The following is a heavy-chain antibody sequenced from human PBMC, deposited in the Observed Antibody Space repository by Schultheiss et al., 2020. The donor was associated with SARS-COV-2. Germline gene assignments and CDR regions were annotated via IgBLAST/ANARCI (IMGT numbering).Heavy chain of an antibody. D-gene: IGHD3-9*01. CDR2: ISSSSSYK. J-gene: IGHJ4*02. Sequence: GESLKISCAASGFTFSTYSMNWVRQAPGKGLEWVSSISSSSSYKHYADSVKGRFTISRDNAKKSLFLQMNSLRAEDTAVYYCAADILTGYFETLYNFDYWGQGTLVTVSS. CDR3: AADILTGYFETLYNFDY. CDR1: GFTFSTYS. V-gene: IGHV3-21*01.